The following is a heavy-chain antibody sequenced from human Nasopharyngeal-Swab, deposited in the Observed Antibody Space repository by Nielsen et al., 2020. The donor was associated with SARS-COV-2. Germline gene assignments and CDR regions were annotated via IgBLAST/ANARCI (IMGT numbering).Heavy chain of an antibody. CDR1: GCSISSYY. CDR3: ARSTARIIITIETYYYYMDV. CDR2: IYYSGST. Sequence: GSLRLSCTVSGCSISSYYWSWIRQPPGKGLEWIGYIYYSGSTNYNPSLKSRVTISVDTSKNQFSLKLSSVTAADTAVYYCARSTARIIITIETYYYYMDVWGKGTTVTVSS. D-gene: IGHD3-3*01. J-gene: IGHJ6*03. V-gene: IGHV4-59*01.